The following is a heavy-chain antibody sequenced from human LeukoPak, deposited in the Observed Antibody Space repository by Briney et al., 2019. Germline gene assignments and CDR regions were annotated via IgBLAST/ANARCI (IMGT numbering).Heavy chain of an antibody. V-gene: IGHV3-23*01. CDR3: AKATLSSTVTTRAYFDF. Sequence: GGSLRLSCAASGFTFSSYAMSWVRQAPGKGLEWVSAISGSGGSTYYADSVKGRFTISRDNSKNTLYLQMNSLRAEDTAVYYCAKATLSSTVTTRAYFDFWGQGTLVTVSS. CDR1: GFTFSSYA. D-gene: IGHD4-17*01. J-gene: IGHJ4*02. CDR2: ISGSGGST.